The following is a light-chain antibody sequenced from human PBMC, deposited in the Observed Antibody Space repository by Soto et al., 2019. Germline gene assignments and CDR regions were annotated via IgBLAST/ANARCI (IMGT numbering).Light chain of an antibody. CDR1: SSDVGNYNR. V-gene: IGLV2-18*02. CDR2: EVS. CDR3: SSYTSSSTYV. J-gene: IGLJ1*01. Sequence: QSALTQPPSVSGSAGQSVTISCTGTSSDVGNYNRVSWYQQPPGTAPKVIIYEVSNRPSGVPDRFSGSKSGNTASLTISGLQAEDEADYYCSSYTSSSTYVFGTGTKLTVL.